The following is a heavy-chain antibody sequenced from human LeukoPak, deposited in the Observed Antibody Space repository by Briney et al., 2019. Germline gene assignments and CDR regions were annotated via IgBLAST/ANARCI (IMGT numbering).Heavy chain of an antibody. J-gene: IGHJ2*01. V-gene: IGHV1-24*01. CDR3: ATGPPRDIVVVPAATDWYFDL. Sequence: ASVKVSCKVSGYTLTELSMHWVRQAPGKGLEWMGGFDPEDGETIYAQKFQGRVTMTEDTSTDTAYMELSSLRSEDTAVYYCATGPPRDIVVVPAATDWYFDLWGRGTLVTVSS. CDR1: GYTLTELS. CDR2: FDPEDGET. D-gene: IGHD2-2*01.